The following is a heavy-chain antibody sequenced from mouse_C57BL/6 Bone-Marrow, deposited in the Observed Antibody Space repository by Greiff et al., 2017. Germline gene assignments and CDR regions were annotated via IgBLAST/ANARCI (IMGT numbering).Heavy chain of an antibody. CDR1: GFTFSDFY. CDR2: SRNKANDYTT. CDR3: ARDGRGSSYWYFDV. D-gene: IGHD1-1*01. J-gene: IGHJ1*03. V-gene: IGHV7-1*01. Sequence: EVNVVESGGGLVQSGRSLRLSCATSGFTFSDFYMEWVRQAPGKGLEWIAASRNKANDYTTEYSASVKGRFIVSRDTSQSILYLQMNALRAEDTAIYYCARDGRGSSYWYFDVWGTGTTVTVSS.